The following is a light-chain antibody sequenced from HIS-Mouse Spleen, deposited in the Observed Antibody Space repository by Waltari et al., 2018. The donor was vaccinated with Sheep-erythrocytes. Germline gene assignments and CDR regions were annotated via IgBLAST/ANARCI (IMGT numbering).Light chain of an antibody. J-gene: IGKJ2*01. Sequence: EIVLTQSPATLSLSPGERATLSCRASQSVSSYLAWYQQKPGQAPRLLIYDASNRATGIPARFSGSVSVTDFTLPISILEPEYFAVYFCQQRSNWYTFGQGTKLEIK. CDR2: DAS. CDR1: QSVSSY. CDR3: QQRSNWYT. V-gene: IGKV3-11*01.